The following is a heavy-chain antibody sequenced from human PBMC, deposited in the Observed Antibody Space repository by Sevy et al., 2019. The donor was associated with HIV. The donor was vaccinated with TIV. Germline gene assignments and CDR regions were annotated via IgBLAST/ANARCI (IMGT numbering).Heavy chain of an antibody. J-gene: IGHJ6*04. CDR1: GFTFSKYS. CDR3: ARWDV. Sequence: GGSLRLSCAASGFTFSKYSMSWIRQTPGKGLEWVSTFSFGCGKINYADSVKGRFTISRDNAQNSLYLEMNSLRAEDTAVYYCARWDVWGKGTTVTVSS. V-gene: IGHV3-21*01. CDR2: FSFGCGKI.